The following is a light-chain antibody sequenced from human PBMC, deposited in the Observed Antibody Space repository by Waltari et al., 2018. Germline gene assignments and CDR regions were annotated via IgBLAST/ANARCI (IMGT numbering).Light chain of an antibody. V-gene: IGLV1-44*01. CDR2: NKS. CDR3: AAWDDSLSGYV. J-gene: IGLJ1*01. CDR1: SANIGSNP. Sequence: QSVLPQPPSASGTPGQRFTFSCSGSSANIGSNPVKWYQQLPGTAPKHLINNKSQRPSGVPDRFSGSKSGTSASLAISGLLSDDEAEYYCAAWDDSLSGYVFGTGTNVSVL.